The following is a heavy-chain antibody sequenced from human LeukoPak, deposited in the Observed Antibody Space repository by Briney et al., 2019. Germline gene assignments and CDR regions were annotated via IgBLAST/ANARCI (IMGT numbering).Heavy chain of an antibody. V-gene: IGHV3-30*03. J-gene: IGHJ4*02. CDR2: ISYGGSNK. D-gene: IGHD5-18*01. Sequence: PGGSLRLSCAASGFTFSSYGMHWVRQAPGKGLEWVAVISYGGSNKYYADSVKGLFTISRDNSKNTLYLQMGSLRAEDMAVYYCARVMTTAMTAGDKDYWGQGTLVTVSS. CDR1: GFTFSSYG. CDR3: ARVMTTAMTAGDKDY.